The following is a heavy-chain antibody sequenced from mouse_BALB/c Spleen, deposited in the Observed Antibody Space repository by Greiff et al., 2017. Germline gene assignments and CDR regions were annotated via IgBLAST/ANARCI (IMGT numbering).Heavy chain of an antibody. CDR1: GYTFTSYW. D-gene: IGHD2-3*01. Sequence: VQLQQPGAELVRPGASVKLSCKASGYTFTSYWINWVKQRTGQGLEWIGEIYPGSGNTYYNEKFKGKATLTADKSSSTAYMQLSSLTSEDSAVYFCAFYDGYHFDYWGQGTTLTVSS. CDR3: AFYDGYHFDY. V-gene: IGHV1-81*01. CDR2: IYPGSGNT. J-gene: IGHJ2*01.